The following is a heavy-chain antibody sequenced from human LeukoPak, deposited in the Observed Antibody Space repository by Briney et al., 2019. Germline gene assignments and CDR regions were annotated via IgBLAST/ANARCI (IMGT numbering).Heavy chain of an antibody. J-gene: IGHJ6*03. D-gene: IGHD2-8*01. V-gene: IGHV1-18*01. CDR3: ARVFEGLYYYYYMDV. Sequence: ASVKVSCKASGYTFTSYGISWVRQAPGQGLEWMGWISAYNGNTNYAQKLQGRVTMTTDTSTSTAYMELRSLRSDDTAVYYCARVFEGLYYYYYMDVWGKGTTVTVSS. CDR1: GYTFTSYG. CDR2: ISAYNGNT.